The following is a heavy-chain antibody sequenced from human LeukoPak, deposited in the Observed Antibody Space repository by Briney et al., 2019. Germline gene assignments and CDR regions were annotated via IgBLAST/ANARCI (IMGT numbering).Heavy chain of an antibody. CDR3: ARAWATGVRGSLNWFDP. CDR1: GGSFSGYY. J-gene: IGHJ5*02. V-gene: IGHV4-34*01. CDR2: INHSGST. D-gene: IGHD3-10*01. Sequence: SETLSLTCAVYGGSFSGYYWSWIRQPPEKGLEWIGEINHSGSTNYNPSLKSRVTISVDTSKNQFSLKLSSVTAADTAVYYCARAWATGVRGSLNWFDPWGQGTLVTVSS.